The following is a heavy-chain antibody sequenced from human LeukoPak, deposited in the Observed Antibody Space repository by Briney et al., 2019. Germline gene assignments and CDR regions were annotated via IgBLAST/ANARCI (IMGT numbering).Heavy chain of an antibody. J-gene: IGHJ4*02. V-gene: IGHV3-7*03. CDR1: GFTFSRYW. CDR3: ARDKGDYDTSGSLFVF. D-gene: IGHD3-22*01. Sequence: GGSLRLSCAASGFTFSRYWMSWVRQVPRKGLEWVANMKQDGSEKYYVDSVKGRFTISRDNAKNSLYQQMNSLRAEDTAVYYCARDKGDYDTSGSLFVFGGQGTLVTVSS. CDR2: MKQDGSEK.